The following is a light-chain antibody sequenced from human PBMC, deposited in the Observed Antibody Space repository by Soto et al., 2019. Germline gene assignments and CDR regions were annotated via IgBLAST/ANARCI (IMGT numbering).Light chain of an antibody. J-gene: IGLJ1*01. CDR3: CSYVGSSTSYV. CDR2: EVN. CDR1: SGDDGNYNL. Sequence: QSVLTQPASVSGSPGQSITISCTGTSGDDGNYNLVSWYQQHPGKAPKLMIYEVNKWPSGVSNRFSGSKSGNTASLTISGLQAEDEADYYCCSYVGSSTSYVFGTGTKVTVL. V-gene: IGLV2-23*02.